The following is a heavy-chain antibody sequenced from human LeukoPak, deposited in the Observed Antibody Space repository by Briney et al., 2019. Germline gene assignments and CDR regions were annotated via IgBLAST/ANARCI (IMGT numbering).Heavy chain of an antibody. V-gene: IGHV4-59*01. J-gene: IGHJ4*02. D-gene: IGHD5-18*01. CDR1: GGSISNYY. CDR2: IHNSGST. Sequence: SETLSLTCTVSGGSISNYYWSWIRQTPGKGLEWIGYIHNSGSTKYNPSLKSPVSISVDTSKNQFSLKVNSVTAADTAVYYCARGPGISLDTGYFDYWGQGTLVTVSS. CDR3: ARGPGISLDTGYFDY.